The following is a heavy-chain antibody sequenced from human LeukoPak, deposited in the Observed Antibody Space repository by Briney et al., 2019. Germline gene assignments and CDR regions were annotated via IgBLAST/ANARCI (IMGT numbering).Heavy chain of an antibody. J-gene: IGHJ5*02. Sequence: GASVKVSCKASRYTFTSYYIHCVRHAPGQGLEWMGIINPSGGSTSYAQKFQGRVTMTRDTSTSTVYMELSSLRSEDTAVYYCARELRTDYDILNEGGNWFDPWGQGTLVTVSS. CDR1: RYTFTSYY. CDR2: INPSGGST. CDR3: ARELRTDYDILNEGGNWFDP. D-gene: IGHD3-9*01. V-gene: IGHV1-46*03.